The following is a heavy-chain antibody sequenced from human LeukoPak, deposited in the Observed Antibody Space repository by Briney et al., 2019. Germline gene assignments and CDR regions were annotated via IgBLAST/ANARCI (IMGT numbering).Heavy chain of an antibody. D-gene: IGHD2-2*01. V-gene: IGHV3-7*01. J-gene: IGHJ3*02. CDR1: GLTSGSYW. Sequence: GRRRKVSCAAPGLTSGSYWIRWGSHAPVTVLHWMANIKQDESEKYYVDSVKGRFTISRDNAKNSLYLQMNSLRAEDTAVYYCARLSDSISCFGFDIWGQGTTVTVSS. CDR2: IKQDESEK. CDR3: ARLSDSISCFGFDI.